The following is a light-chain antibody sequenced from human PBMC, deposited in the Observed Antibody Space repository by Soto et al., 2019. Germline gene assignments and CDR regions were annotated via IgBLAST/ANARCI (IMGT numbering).Light chain of an antibody. V-gene: IGKV1-9*01. J-gene: IGKJ5*01. CDR1: QTIRSQ. Sequence: IQFTQSPSSRSASVGDRVTITCRASQTIRSQLAWYQQKPGKAAKLLIYAASTLASGVPSRFSGSASGTDFTLTISRLQPEDFATYYCQQHNSSPITFGQGTRLEI. CDR2: AAS. CDR3: QQHNSSPIT.